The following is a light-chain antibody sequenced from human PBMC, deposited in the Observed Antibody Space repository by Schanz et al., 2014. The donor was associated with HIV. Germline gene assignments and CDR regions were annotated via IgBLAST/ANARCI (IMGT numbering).Light chain of an antibody. Sequence: DIQMTQSPSSLSASVGDRVTITCRASEGISHYLAWYQQKAGKVPKLLIHAASTLQSGVPSRFSGSGSGTDFTLTISSLRPEDVATYYCQQCVTYPYTFGQGTKLDIK. CDR1: EGISHY. V-gene: IGKV1-27*01. CDR2: AAS. J-gene: IGKJ2*01. CDR3: QQCVTYPYT.